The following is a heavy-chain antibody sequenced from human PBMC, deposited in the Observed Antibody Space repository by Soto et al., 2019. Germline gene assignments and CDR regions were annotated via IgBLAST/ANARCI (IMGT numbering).Heavy chain of an antibody. V-gene: IGHV3-7*01. CDR2: INPGGGEK. CDR3: ASWENWNLADY. Sequence: GGSLRLSCAASGFTFSTYWMSWVRQTPGKGLEWVANINPGGGEKYYLDSVKGRFTISRDNAKSSLYLQMNSLRVEDTAVYYCASWENWNLADYWGQGTRVTVSS. CDR1: GFTFSTYW. J-gene: IGHJ4*02. D-gene: IGHD1-1*01.